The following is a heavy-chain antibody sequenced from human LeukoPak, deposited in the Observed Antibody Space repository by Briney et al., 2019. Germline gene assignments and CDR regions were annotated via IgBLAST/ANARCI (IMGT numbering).Heavy chain of an antibody. J-gene: IGHJ4*02. D-gene: IGHD6-13*01. V-gene: IGHV1-3*01. CDR2: ISAGNGNT. CDR1: GYTFTSYA. Sequence: ASVKVSCKASGYTFTSYAMHWVRQAPGQRLEWMGWISAGNGNTKYSQKFQGRVTITRDTSASTAYMELSSLRSEDTAVYYCARGSSIAAAAPAPPPDYWGQGTLVTVSS. CDR3: ARGSSIAAAAPAPPPDY.